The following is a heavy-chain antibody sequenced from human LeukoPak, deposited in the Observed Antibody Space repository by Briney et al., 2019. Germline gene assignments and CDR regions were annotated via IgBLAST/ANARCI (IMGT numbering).Heavy chain of an antibody. J-gene: IGHJ6*02. CDR1: GFTFSSYW. CDR2: IKQDGSEK. Sequence: GGSLRLSCAASGFTFSSYWMSWVRQAPGKGVEGVANIKQDGSEKYYVDSVKGRFTISRDNAKNSLYLQMNSLRAEDTAVYYCARALVGATPYYYGMDVWGQGTTVTVSS. D-gene: IGHD1-26*01. V-gene: IGHV3-7*04. CDR3: ARALVGATPYYYGMDV.